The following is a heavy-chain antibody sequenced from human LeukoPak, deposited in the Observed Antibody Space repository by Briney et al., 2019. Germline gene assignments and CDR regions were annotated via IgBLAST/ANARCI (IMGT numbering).Heavy chain of an antibody. Sequence: TGESLRLSCAVSGFTFSSYCMHWVRQAPGKGLVWVSRINSDGSSTSYADSVKGRLTIYRDNAKNTLYLQMNSLRAEDTAVYYCARSGAATDYWGQGTLVSVSS. V-gene: IGHV3-74*01. CDR3: ARSGAATDY. CDR2: INSDGSST. CDR1: GFTFSSYC. J-gene: IGHJ4*02. D-gene: IGHD1-26*01.